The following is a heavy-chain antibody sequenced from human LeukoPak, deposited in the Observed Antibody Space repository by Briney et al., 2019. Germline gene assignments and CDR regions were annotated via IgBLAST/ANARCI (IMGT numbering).Heavy chain of an antibody. D-gene: IGHD3-3*01. CDR1: AGSITSHDYY. Sequence: SETLSLTCTVSAGSITSHDYYWSWIRQAPGKGLEWIGYTHNSGSTFYNPSLKSRFTISVDTSKNQFSLKVRSVTATDTAVYYCAREGHDFWSGSRGWFDPWGPGTLVTVSS. CDR2: THNSGST. CDR3: AREGHDFWSGSRGWFDP. V-gene: IGHV4-30-4*01. J-gene: IGHJ5*02.